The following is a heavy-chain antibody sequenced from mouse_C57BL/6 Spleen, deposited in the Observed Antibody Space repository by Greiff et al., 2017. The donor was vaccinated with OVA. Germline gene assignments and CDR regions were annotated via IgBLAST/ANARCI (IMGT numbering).Heavy chain of an antibody. CDR3: ARSRGYYDYDAWFAY. J-gene: IGHJ3*01. V-gene: IGHV1-82*01. D-gene: IGHD2-4*01. CDR1: GYAFSSSW. CDR2: IYPGDGDT. Sequence: VQLQQSGPELVKPGASVKISCKASGYAFSSSWMNWVKQRPGKGLEWIGRIYPGDGDTNYNGKFKGKATLTADKSSSTAYMQLSSLTSEDSAVYFCARSRGYYDYDAWFAYWGQGTLVTVSA.